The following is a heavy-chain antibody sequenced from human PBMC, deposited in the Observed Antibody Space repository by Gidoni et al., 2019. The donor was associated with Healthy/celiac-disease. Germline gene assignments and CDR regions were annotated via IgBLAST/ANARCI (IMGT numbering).Heavy chain of an antibody. Sequence: GLEWIGSIYYSGSTYYNPSLKSRVTISVDTSKNQFSLKLSSVTAADTAVYYCARRYSGYDRYWYFDLWGRGTLVTVSS. CDR2: IYYSGST. D-gene: IGHD5-12*01. J-gene: IGHJ2*01. V-gene: IGHV4-39*01. CDR3: ARRYSGYDRYWYFDL.